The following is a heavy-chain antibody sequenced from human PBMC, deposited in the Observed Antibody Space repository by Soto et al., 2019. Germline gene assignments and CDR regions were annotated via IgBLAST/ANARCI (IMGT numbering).Heavy chain of an antibody. J-gene: IGHJ4*02. CDR3: ARDAGDLDYFDY. D-gene: IGHD2-21*02. Sequence: GGSLRLSCGASGFTFSSYSMNWVRQAPGKGLEWVSSISSSGPYIYHADSVKGRFTISRDDAKKALYLQMNSLRAEDTAVYYCARDAGDLDYFDYWGQGTLVTVSS. CDR1: GFTFSSYS. CDR2: ISSSGPYI. V-gene: IGHV3-21*01.